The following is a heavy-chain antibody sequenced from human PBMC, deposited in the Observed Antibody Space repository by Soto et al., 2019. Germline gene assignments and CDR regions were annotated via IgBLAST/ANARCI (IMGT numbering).Heavy chain of an antibody. J-gene: IGHJ5*02. Sequence: SGPTLVKPTQTLTLTCTFSGFSLSTSGVGVGWIRQPPGKALEWLALIYWDDDKRYSPSLKSRLTITKDTSKNQVVLTMTNMDPVDTATYYCAHGLFAGLWSGYTRQGGLGDNWFDPWGQGTLVTVSS. CDR1: GFSLSTSGVG. D-gene: IGHD3-3*01. V-gene: IGHV2-5*02. CDR3: AHGLFAGLWSGYTRQGGLGDNWFDP. CDR2: IYWDDDK.